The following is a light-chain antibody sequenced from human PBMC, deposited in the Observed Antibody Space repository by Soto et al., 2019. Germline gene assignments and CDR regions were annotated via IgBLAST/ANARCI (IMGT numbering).Light chain of an antibody. Sequence: QSALAQPASVSGSPGQSITISCTGTFSDVGRYNSVSWYQQRPGKAPKLMIFEVNNRPSGVSNRFSGSKPGNTASLAISGLQTEVEADYYCCSYTTTSAYVFGTGTNVTVL. J-gene: IGLJ1*01. CDR3: CSYTTTSAYV. V-gene: IGLV2-14*01. CDR2: EVN. CDR1: FSDVGRYNS.